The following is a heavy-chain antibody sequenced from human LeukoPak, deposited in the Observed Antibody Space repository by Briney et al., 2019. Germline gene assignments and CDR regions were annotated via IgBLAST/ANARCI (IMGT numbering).Heavy chain of an antibody. V-gene: IGHV1-8*02. CDR1: GYTFTGYY. J-gene: IGHJ6*02. CDR3: ARVGGYSSSWWSYYYYYGMDV. D-gene: IGHD6-13*01. Sequence: ASVKVSCKASGYTFTGYYMHWVRQAPGQGLEWMGWMNPNSGNTGYAQKFQGRVTMTRNTSISTAYMELSSLRSEDTAVYYCARVGGYSSSWWSYYYYYGMDVWGQGTTVTVSS. CDR2: MNPNSGNT.